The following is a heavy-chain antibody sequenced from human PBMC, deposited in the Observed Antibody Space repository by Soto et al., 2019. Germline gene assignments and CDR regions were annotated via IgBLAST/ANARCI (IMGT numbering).Heavy chain of an antibody. V-gene: IGHV1-3*01. CDR1: GYTFTRYT. J-gene: IGHJ5*02. Sequence: QVQLVQSGAEVKKPGASVKISCKASGYTFTRYTMNWLRQAPGQRLEWMGWIKPDNGNTKSSQKFQDRVIITRDTSASTAYMALSSLRSDDTAVYYCARGIATGQLDPWGQGTLVTVSS. D-gene: IGHD2-15*01. CDR3: ARGIATGQLDP. CDR2: IKPDNGNT.